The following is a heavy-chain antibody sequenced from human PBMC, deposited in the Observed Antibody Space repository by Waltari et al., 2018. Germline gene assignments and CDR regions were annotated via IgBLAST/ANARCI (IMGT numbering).Heavy chain of an antibody. CDR1: GYTFTSYD. CDR2: MNPNRGNT. Sequence: QVQLVQSGAEVKRPGASVKVSCKASGYTFTSYDPNWVREAPGQGLEWRGRMNPNRGNTDYAQKFRDRGTMTRSTSFNTAYMELSSLRPEDTAVYYCARRPAGSHFDYWGQGTLVTVSS. D-gene: IGHD2-2*01. J-gene: IGHJ4*02. V-gene: IGHV1-8*01. CDR3: ARRPAGSHFDY.